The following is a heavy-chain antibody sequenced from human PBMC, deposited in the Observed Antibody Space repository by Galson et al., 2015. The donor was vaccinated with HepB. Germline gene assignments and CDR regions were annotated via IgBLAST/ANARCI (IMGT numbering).Heavy chain of an antibody. D-gene: IGHD2-15*01. CDR3: AKERDVIAADPSLDS. CDR2: FGGSVDNP. J-gene: IGHJ4*02. Sequence: SLRLSCAASGFTFSIHAMTWVRQAPGKGLEWVAAFGGSVDNPLYAHSVKGRFTISRDISNNTLYLHMHRLRAEDTAIYYCAKERDVIAADPSLDSWGQGAPVTVSS. V-gene: IGHV3-23*01. CDR1: GFTFSIHA.